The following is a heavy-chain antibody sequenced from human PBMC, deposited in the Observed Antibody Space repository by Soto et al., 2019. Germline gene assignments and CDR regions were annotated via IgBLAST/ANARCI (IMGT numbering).Heavy chain of an antibody. D-gene: IGHD3-22*01. J-gene: IGHJ4*02. Sequence: SETLSLTCTVSGGSVIKYYWSWIRQPPGKGLEWIAFIYYSGSTNYNPSLKNRVTISVDTSKDQFSLDLTSVTAADTAVYYCARSYDPNGYYLNWGQGTLVTVSS. CDR2: IYYSGST. CDR3: ARSYDPNGYYLN. V-gene: IGHV4-59*02. CDR1: GGSVIKYY.